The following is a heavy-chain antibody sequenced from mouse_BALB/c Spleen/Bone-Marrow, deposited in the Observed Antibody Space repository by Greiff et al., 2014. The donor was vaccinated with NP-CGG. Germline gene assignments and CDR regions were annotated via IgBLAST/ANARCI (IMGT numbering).Heavy chain of an antibody. D-gene: IGHD2-1*01. CDR2: IYPNSGNT. Sequence: VQLQESGSVLVRPGASVKLSCKASGYTFTSSWMHWAKQRSGQGLEWIGEIYPNSGNTNYNEKFKGKATLTVDTSSSTAYVDLSSLTSEDSAVYYCARGGYGNYYLDYWGQGTTLTVSS. J-gene: IGHJ2*01. CDR1: GYTFTSSW. V-gene: IGHV1S130*01. CDR3: ARGGYGNYYLDY.